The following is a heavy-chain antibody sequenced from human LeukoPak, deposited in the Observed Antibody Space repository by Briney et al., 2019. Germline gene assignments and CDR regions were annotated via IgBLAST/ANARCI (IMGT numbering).Heavy chain of an antibody. J-gene: IGHJ4*02. CDR1: GGSVSSGSYY. D-gene: IGHD4-17*01. CDR2: IYYSGST. V-gene: IGHV4-61*01. CDR3: ARVYGDYEGLDY. Sequence: SETLSLTCTVSGGSVSSGSYYLSWIRQPPGKGLEWIGYIYYSGSTNYNPSLKSRVTISVDTSKNQFSLKLSSVTAADTAVYYCARVYGDYEGLDYWGQGTLVTVSS.